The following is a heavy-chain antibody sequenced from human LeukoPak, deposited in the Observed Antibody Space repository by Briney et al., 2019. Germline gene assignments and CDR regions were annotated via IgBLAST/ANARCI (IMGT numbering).Heavy chain of an antibody. J-gene: IGHJ5*02. CDR2: IYYSGST. D-gene: IGHD5-12*01. CDR1: GGSISSYY. V-gene: IGHV4-59*01. CDR3: ARTGRIVTTPEGYWFDP. Sequence: SETLSLTCTVSGGSISSYYWSWIRQPPGKGLEWIGNIYYSGSTNYSPSLKSRVTISVDTSKNQLSLKLGSVTAADTAVYYCARTGRIVTTPEGYWFDPWGQGTLVTVSS.